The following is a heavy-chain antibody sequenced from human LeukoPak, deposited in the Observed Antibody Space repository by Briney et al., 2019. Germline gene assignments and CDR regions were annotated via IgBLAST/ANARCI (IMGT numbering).Heavy chain of an antibody. CDR3: ARALRYCSGGSCYVDY. V-gene: IGHV1-2*02. CDR2: ITPNSDDT. Sequence: ASVKVSCKASGYTFTDYYIHWVRQAPGQGLEWMGCITPNSDDTDYAQKFQGRITMSRDTSINTAYMELTRLRSDDTAVYYCARALRYCSGGSCYVDYWGQGTLVTVSS. CDR1: GYTFTDYY. J-gene: IGHJ4*02. D-gene: IGHD2-15*01.